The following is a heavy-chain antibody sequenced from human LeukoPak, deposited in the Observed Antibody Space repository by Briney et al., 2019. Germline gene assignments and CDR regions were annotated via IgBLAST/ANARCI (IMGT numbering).Heavy chain of an antibody. CDR2: ISSSGSTI. CDR1: GFTFSDYY. V-gene: IGHV3-11*01. D-gene: IGHD6-13*01. J-gene: IGHJ4*02. CDR3: ARVDSSSWYSYYFDY. Sequence: SGGSLRLSCAASGFTFSDYYMSWIRQAPGKGLEWVSYISSSGSTIYYADSVKGRLTISRDNAKNSLYLQMNSLRAEDTAVYYCARVDSSSWYSYYFDYWGQGTLVTVSS.